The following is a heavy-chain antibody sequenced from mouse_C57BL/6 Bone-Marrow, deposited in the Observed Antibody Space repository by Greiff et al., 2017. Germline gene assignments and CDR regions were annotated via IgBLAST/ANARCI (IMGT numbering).Heavy chain of an antibody. CDR3: ARIYYGNFAY. J-gene: IGHJ3*01. CDR2: ISSGGSYT. V-gene: IGHV5-6*01. D-gene: IGHD2-1*01. CDR1: GFTFSSYG. Sequence: EVKLVESGGDLVKPGGSLKLSCAASGFTFSSYGMSWVRQTPDKRLEWVATISSGGSYTYYPDSVKGRFTISRDNAKNTLYLQMSSLNSEDTAMYYCARIYYGNFAYWGQGTLVTVSA.